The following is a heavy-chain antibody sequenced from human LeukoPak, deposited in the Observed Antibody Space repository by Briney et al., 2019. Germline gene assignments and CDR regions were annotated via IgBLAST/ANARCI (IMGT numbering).Heavy chain of an antibody. V-gene: IGHV3-7*01. J-gene: IGHJ5*02. CDR3: ANGGTYSSGP. CDR2: INEDGGGK. CDR1: GFTFSSNW. Sequence: GGSLRLSCTASGFTFSSNWMTWVRQAPGKGLEWVANINEDGGGKYYVESVKGRFTISRDNAKNSLFLQINSLRAEDTAVYYCANGGTYSSGPWGQGTLVTVSS. D-gene: IGHD3-22*01.